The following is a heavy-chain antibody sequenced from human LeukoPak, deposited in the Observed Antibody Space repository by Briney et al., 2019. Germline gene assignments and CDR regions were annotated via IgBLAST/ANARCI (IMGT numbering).Heavy chain of an antibody. CDR2: IYPRDGST. J-gene: IGHJ4*02. Sequence: ASVKVSCKASGYTFTNYHMHWVRQAPGQGLEWMGMIYPRDGSTSYAQRFQDRVTVTRDTSTSTVHMELSGLRSEDTAVYYCARDQEGFDYWGQGTQVTVSS. CDR1: GYTFTNYH. V-gene: IGHV1-46*01. CDR3: ARDQEGFDY.